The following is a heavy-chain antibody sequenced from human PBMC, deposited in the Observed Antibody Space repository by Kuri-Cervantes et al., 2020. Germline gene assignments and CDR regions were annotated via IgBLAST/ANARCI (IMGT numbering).Heavy chain of an antibody. CDR3: ARRRGGLPLDY. Sequence: ASVKVTCKAAGYTFTGYYMHWVRQAPGQGLEWMGWINPNSGGTNYAQKFQGRVTMTRDTSISTAYMELSRLRSDDTAVYYCARRRGGLPLDYWGQGTLVTVSS. CDR2: INPNSGGT. CDR1: GYTFTGYY. D-gene: IGHD1-26*01. V-gene: IGHV1-2*02. J-gene: IGHJ4*02.